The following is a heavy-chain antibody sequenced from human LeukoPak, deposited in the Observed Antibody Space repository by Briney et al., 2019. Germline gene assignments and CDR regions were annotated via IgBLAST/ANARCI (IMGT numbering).Heavy chain of an antibody. CDR2: ISNDGNNK. Sequence: GGSLRLSCAASGFSFNTYPMHWVRQAPGKGLEWVAVISNDGNNKYYADSVKGRFTISRDNSNNTLSLQMNGMRVEDTAVYYCARPDDSESFYRANHYWGRGTLVTVS. V-gene: IGHV3-30*04. D-gene: IGHD3-10*01. CDR3: ARPDDSESFYRANHY. CDR1: GFSFNTYP. J-gene: IGHJ4*02.